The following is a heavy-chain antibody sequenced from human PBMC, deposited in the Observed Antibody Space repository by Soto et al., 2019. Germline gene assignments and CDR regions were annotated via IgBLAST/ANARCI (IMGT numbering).Heavy chain of an antibody. V-gene: IGHV1-18*01. Sequence: QVQLVQSGAEVKKPGASVKVSCKASGYTFTSYGISWVRQAPGQGLEWMGWISAYNGNTNYAQKLQGRVTMTTDTSTSTGYMELRSLRSDDTAVYYCAREGYCSGGSCYSMGYYGMDVWGQGTTVTVSS. D-gene: IGHD2-15*01. CDR1: GYTFTSYG. J-gene: IGHJ6*02. CDR3: AREGYCSGGSCYSMGYYGMDV. CDR2: ISAYNGNT.